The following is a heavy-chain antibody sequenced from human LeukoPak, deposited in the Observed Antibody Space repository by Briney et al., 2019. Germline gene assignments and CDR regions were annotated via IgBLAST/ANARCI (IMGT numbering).Heavy chain of an antibody. CDR2: IYTSGST. D-gene: IGHD6-13*01. CDR3: ARTTEAHSWRTRYYDYYMDV. J-gene: IGHJ6*03. V-gene: IGHV4-61*02. CDR1: GASISSGSYY. Sequence: PSQTLSLTCTVSGASISSGSYYWSWIRQPAGKGLEWIGRIYTSGSTNYNPSLKSRVTISVDTSKNQFSLKLSSVTAADTAVYYCARTTEAHSWRTRYYDYYMDVWGKGTTVTVSS.